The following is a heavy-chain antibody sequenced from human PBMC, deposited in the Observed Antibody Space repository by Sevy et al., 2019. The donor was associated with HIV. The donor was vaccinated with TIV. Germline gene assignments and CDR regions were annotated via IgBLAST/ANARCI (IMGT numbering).Heavy chain of an antibody. CDR3: ARDLPPSATTVPHFDY. CDR2: ISNSGRTI. D-gene: IGHD4-17*01. CDR1: GFTFSSYE. J-gene: IGHJ4*02. V-gene: IGHV3-48*03. Sequence: GGSLRLSCTASGFTFSSYEMNWVRQAPGKGLEWVSYISNSGRTIHYSDSVKGRFTISRDNAKNSLYLQMNSLRAEDTAVYYCARDLPPSATTVPHFDYWGRGTLVTISS.